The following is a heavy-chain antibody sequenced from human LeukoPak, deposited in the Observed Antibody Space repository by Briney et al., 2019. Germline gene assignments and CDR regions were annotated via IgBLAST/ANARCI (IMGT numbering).Heavy chain of an antibody. Sequence: ASVKVSCKASGYTFTRYDINWVRQATGQGLEWMGWMNPNSGNTGYAQKFQGRVTMTRNTSISTAYMELSSLRSEDTAVYYCARGYCSSTSCPPRYWGQGTLVTVSS. CDR2: MNPNSGNT. V-gene: IGHV1-8*01. CDR1: GYTFTRYD. D-gene: IGHD2-2*01. CDR3: ARGYCSSTSCPPRY. J-gene: IGHJ4*02.